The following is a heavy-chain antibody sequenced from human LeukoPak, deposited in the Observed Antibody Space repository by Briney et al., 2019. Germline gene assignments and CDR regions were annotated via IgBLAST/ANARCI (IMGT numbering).Heavy chain of an antibody. Sequence: SETLSLTCTVSGGSISSGSYYWSWIRQPAGKGLEWIGRIYTSGSTNYNPSPKSRVTISVDTSKNQFSLKLSSVTAADTAVYYCARGYDILTGYHGAGWFDPWGQGTLVTVSS. CDR1: GGSISSGSYY. CDR2: IYTSGST. V-gene: IGHV4-61*02. CDR3: ARGYDILTGYHGAGWFDP. J-gene: IGHJ5*02. D-gene: IGHD3-9*01.